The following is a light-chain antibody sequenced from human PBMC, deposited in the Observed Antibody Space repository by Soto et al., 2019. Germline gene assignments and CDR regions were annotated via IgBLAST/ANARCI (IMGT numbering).Light chain of an antibody. Sequence: QSVLTQPPSASGTPGQRVTISCSGSSSNIGRYAVNWYQQLPGTAPKVLIYGNNQRPSGVPDRFSGSKSGTSASLAISGLQSEDEADYSCATWDDSLNGYVFGAGTKLTVL. CDR2: GNN. J-gene: IGLJ1*01. CDR1: SSNIGRYA. CDR3: ATWDDSLNGYV. V-gene: IGLV1-44*01.